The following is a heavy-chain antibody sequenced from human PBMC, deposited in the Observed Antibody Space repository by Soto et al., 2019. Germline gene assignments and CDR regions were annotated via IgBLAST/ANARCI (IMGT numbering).Heavy chain of an antibody. D-gene: IGHD4-17*01. CDR2: TYYRSKWYN. CDR1: GDSVSSNSAA. CDR3: AREPRDEPDLYGATWYYYYMDV. V-gene: IGHV6-1*01. Sequence: KQSQTLSLTCAISGDSVSSNSAAWNWIRQSPSRGLEWLGRTYYRSKWYNDYAVSVKSRITINPAKTKNQFSLQLNSVTPEDTAVYYCAREPRDEPDLYGATWYYYYMDVWGKGTTVTVSS. J-gene: IGHJ6*03.